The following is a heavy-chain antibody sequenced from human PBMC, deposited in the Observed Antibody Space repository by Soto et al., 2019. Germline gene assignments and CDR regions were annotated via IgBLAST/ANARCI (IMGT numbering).Heavy chain of an antibody. Sequence: GESLKISCAASGFTFSSYAMSWVRQAPGKGLEWVSAISGSGGSTYYADSVKGRLTISRDNSKNTLYLQMNSLRAEDTAVYYCAKLYYDFWSGYPNDAFDIWGQGTMVTVSS. CDR1: GFTFSSYA. J-gene: IGHJ3*02. V-gene: IGHV3-23*01. CDR3: AKLYYDFWSGYPNDAFDI. D-gene: IGHD3-3*01. CDR2: ISGSGGST.